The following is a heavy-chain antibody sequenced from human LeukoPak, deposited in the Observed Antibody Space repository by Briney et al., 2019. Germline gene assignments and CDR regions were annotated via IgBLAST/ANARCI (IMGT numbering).Heavy chain of an antibody. J-gene: IGHJ4*02. Sequence: PSETLSLTCTVSGGSISSSNFYWGWIRQPPGKGLEWIGCIYYSGSTYYNPSLKSRVTISVDTSKNQFSLKLSSVTAADTAVYYCASLAQGGGSDYWGQGTLVTVSS. CDR2: IYYSGST. CDR1: GGSISSSNFY. V-gene: IGHV4-39*07. D-gene: IGHD3-16*01. CDR3: ASLAQGGGSDY.